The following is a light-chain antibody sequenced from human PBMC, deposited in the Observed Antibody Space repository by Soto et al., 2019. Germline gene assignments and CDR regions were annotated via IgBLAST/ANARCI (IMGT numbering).Light chain of an antibody. CDR1: QIISSY. Sequence: DIQMTKSPSSLSTSVIDRFTITCLSSQIISSYLNWYQQKPGKAPKLLIYAASNLQSGVPSRFSGSGSGTDFTLTISSLQPEDFATYFCQQSYSTPPWTFGQGTKVDIK. V-gene: IGKV1-39*01. CDR3: QQSYSTPPWT. CDR2: AAS. J-gene: IGKJ1*01.